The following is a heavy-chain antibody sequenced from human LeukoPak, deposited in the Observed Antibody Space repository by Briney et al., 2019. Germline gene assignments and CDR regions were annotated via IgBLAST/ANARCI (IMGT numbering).Heavy chain of an antibody. CDR2: INHSGST. CDR3: AREIAAAGTARGSGWFDP. Sequence: PSETLSLTCAVYGGSFSGYYWSWIRQPPGKGLEWIGEINHSGSTNYNPSLKSRVTISVDTSKNQFSLKLSSVTAADTAVYYCAREIAAAGTARGSGWFDPWGQGTLVTVSS. CDR1: GGSFSGYY. V-gene: IGHV4-34*01. J-gene: IGHJ5*02. D-gene: IGHD6-13*01.